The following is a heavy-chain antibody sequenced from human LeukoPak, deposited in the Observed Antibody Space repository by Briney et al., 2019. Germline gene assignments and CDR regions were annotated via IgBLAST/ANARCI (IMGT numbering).Heavy chain of an antibody. V-gene: IGHV4-4*02. D-gene: IGHD3-22*01. Sequence: PSGTLSLTCAVSGGSISSSNWWSWIRQPPGKGLEWIGEIYHSGSTNYNPSLKSRVIISVDTSKTQFSLKLSSVTAADTAVYYCARHVSPDGLITMIVVARSDAFDIWGQGTMVTVSS. CDR2: IYHSGST. CDR1: GGSISSSNW. CDR3: ARHVSPDGLITMIVVARSDAFDI. J-gene: IGHJ3*02.